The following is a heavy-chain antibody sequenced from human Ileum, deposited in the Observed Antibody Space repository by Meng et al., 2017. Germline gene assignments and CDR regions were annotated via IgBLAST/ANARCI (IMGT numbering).Heavy chain of an antibody. D-gene: IGHD3-3*01. Sequence: QVQLQESGPGLVKPSQTLSLTCTVSGGSISSGDYYWSWIRQPPGKGLEWIGYIYYSGSNYYNPSLKSRVTISVDTSKNQFSLKLSSVTAADTAVYYCARENTIFGVVWGSWFDPWGQGTLVTVSS. J-gene: IGHJ5*02. V-gene: IGHV4-30-4*01. CDR3: ARENTIFGVVWGSWFDP. CDR1: GGSISSGDYY. CDR2: IYYSGSN.